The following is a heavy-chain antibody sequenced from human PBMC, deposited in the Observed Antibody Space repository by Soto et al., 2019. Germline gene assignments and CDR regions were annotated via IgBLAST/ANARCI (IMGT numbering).Heavy chain of an antibody. Sequence: EVQLVESGGGLVQPGRSLRLSCAASGFTFDDYAMHWVRQAPGKGLEWVSGIGWNSGSIGYADSVKGRFTISRDNAKNSLYLQMNSLRAEDTASYYCAKDRGLVLSFYFDYWGQGTLVTVSS. J-gene: IGHJ4*02. V-gene: IGHV3-9*01. CDR2: IGWNSGSI. CDR1: GFTFDDYA. CDR3: AKDRGLVLSFYFDY. D-gene: IGHD6-19*01.